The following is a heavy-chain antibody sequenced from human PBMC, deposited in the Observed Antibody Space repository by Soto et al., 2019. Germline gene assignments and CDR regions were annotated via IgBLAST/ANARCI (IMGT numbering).Heavy chain of an antibody. J-gene: IGHJ4*02. D-gene: IGHD3-10*01. CDR3: APWFGAFDY. CDR2: ISYDGSNK. V-gene: IGHV3-30*03. CDR1: GFTFSSYG. Sequence: QVQLVESGGGVVQPGRSLRLSCAASGFTFSSYGMHWVRQAPGKGLGWVAVISYDGSNKYYADSVKGRFTISRDNSKNTRYLQMISLRAEDTAVYYCAPWFGAFDYWGQGTLVTVSS.